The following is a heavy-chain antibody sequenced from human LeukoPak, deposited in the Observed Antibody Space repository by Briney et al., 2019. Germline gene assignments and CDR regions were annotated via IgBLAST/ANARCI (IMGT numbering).Heavy chain of an antibody. V-gene: IGHV1-69*13. CDR1: GGTFSGYS. CDR2: IIPIFDTA. D-gene: IGHD3-10*01. J-gene: IGHJ5*02. Sequence: ASVKVSCKASGGTFSGYSISWVRQAPGQGLEWMGGIIPIFDTADYAQKFQGRVTITADESTSTAYMELSSLRSEDTAVYYCARMGGSGSGPHGFDPWGQGTLVTVSS. CDR3: ARMGGSGSGPHGFDP.